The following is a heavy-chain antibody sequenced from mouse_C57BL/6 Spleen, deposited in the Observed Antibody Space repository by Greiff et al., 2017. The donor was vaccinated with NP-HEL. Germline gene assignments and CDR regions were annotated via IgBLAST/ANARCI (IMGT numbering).Heavy chain of an antibody. CDR3: ARWGTTVVARYWYFDV. CDR2: IHPNSGST. Sequence: VQLQQSGAELVKPGASVKLSCKASGYTFTSYWMHWVKQRPGQGLEWIGMIHPNSGSTNYNEKFKSKATLTVDKSSSTAYMQLSSLTSEDSAVYYCARWGTTVVARYWYFDVWGTGTTVTVSS. J-gene: IGHJ1*03. V-gene: IGHV1-64*01. CDR1: GYTFTSYW. D-gene: IGHD1-1*01.